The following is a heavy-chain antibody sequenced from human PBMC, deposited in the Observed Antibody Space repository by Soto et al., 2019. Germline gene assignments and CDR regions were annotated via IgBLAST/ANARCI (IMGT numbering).Heavy chain of an antibody. V-gene: IGHV1-69*13. CDR2: IIPIFGTA. Sequence: SVNVSCKASGGTFSSYAISWVRQAPGQGLEWMGGIIPIFGTANYAQKFQGRVTITADESTSTAYMELSSLRSEDTAVYYCARGHLELRKVYYYYGMDVWGQGTTVTVSS. CDR1: GGTFSSYA. CDR3: ARGHLELRKVYYYYGMDV. J-gene: IGHJ6*02. D-gene: IGHD1-7*01.